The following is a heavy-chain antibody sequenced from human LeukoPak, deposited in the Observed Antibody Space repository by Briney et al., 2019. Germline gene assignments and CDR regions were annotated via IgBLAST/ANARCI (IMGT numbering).Heavy chain of an antibody. V-gene: IGHV4-59*01. CDR3: ARVRNYDFWSGYSFDY. D-gene: IGHD3-3*01. Sequence: SETLSLTCTVSGVSISSYYWSWIRQPPGKGLEWIGYIYYSGSTNYNPSLKSRVTISVDTSKNQFSLKLSSVTAADTAVYYCARVRNYDFWSGYSFDYWGQGTLVTVSS. CDR2: IYYSGST. J-gene: IGHJ4*02. CDR1: GVSISSYY.